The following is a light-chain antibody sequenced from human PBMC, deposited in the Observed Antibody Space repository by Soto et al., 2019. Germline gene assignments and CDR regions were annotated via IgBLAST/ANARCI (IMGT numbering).Light chain of an antibody. CDR2: GND. V-gene: IGLV1-40*01. Sequence: QSVLTQPPSVSGAPGQRVTISCTGGSSNIGAGYDVHWYQQLPGKDPKLLIYGNDNRPSGVPERFSGSKSGTSASLAITGSRADDEADYYCQSYGSSPSANFVFGNGTKVTV. CDR1: SSNIGAGYD. CDR3: QSYGSSPSANFV. J-gene: IGLJ1*01.